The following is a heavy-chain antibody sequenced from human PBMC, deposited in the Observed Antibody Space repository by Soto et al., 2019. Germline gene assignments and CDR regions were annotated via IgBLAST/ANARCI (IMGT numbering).Heavy chain of an antibody. Sequence: SETLSLTCTVSGGSISSYYWSWIRQPAGKGLEWIGRIYTSGSTNYNPSLKSRVTMSVDTSKNQFSLKLSSVTAADTAVYYCPRVAVTTSRESYGMDVWGQGTTVTVSS. D-gene: IGHD4-17*01. CDR3: PRVAVTTSRESYGMDV. CDR1: GGSISSYY. J-gene: IGHJ6*02. CDR2: IYTSGST. V-gene: IGHV4-4*07.